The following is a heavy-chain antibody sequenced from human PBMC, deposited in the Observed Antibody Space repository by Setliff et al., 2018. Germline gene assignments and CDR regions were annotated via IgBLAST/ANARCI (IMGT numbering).Heavy chain of an antibody. CDR3: ANCFSGIAAAGDAFDI. Sequence: PGGSLRLSCAASGFTFSSYAMSWVRQAPGKGLEWVSAISGSGGSTYYADSVKGRFTISRDNSKNTLYLQMNSLRAEDTAVYYCANCFSGIAAAGDAFDIWGQGTVVTVSS. D-gene: IGHD6-13*01. CDR2: ISGSGGST. V-gene: IGHV3-23*01. CDR1: GFTFSSYA. J-gene: IGHJ3*02.